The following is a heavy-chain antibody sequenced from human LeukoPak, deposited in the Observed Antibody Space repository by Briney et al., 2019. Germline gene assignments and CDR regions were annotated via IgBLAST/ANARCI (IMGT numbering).Heavy chain of an antibody. J-gene: IGHJ4*02. Sequence: SETLSLTCTVSGGPISSYYWSWIRQPPGKGLEWIGYIYYSGSTNYNPSLKSRVTISVDTSKDQFSLKLSSVTAADTAVYYCARGQCSSGDCLSFDYWGQGTLVTVSS. CDR2: IYYSGST. CDR1: GGPISSYY. CDR3: ARGQCSSGDCLSFDY. V-gene: IGHV4-59*01. D-gene: IGHD2-21*02.